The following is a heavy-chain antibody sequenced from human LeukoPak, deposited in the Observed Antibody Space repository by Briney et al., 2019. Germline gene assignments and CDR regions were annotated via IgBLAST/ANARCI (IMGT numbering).Heavy chain of an antibody. CDR2: IKSKTDGGTT. J-gene: IGHJ5*02. Sequence: GGSLRLSCAASGFTFSNAWMSWVRQAPGKGLEWVGRIKSKTDGGTTDCAAPVKGRFTISRDDSKNTLYLQMNSLKTEDTAVYYCTTITEYYYDSSGQLGWFDPWGQGTLVTVSS. V-gene: IGHV3-15*01. CDR3: TTITEYYYDSSGQLGWFDP. CDR1: GFTFSNAW. D-gene: IGHD3-22*01.